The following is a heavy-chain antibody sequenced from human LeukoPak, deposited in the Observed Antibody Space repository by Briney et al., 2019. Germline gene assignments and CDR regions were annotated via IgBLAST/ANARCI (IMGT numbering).Heavy chain of an antibody. Sequence: GGSLRLSCAVSGITLSNSGISWVRQAPGKGLEWVAGISDGGGRTNYADSVKGRFTISRDNPKNTLYLQMNSLRAEDTAVSFCANRGVVTRVILVGFHKEAYYFDSWGQGALVTVSS. CDR1: GITLSNSG. D-gene: IGHD3-10*01. CDR3: ANRGVVTRVILVGFHKEAYYFDS. V-gene: IGHV3-23*01. J-gene: IGHJ4*02. CDR2: ISDGGGRT.